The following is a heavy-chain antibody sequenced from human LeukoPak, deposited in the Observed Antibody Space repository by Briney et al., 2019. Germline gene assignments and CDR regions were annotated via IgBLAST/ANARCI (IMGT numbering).Heavy chain of an antibody. V-gene: IGHV1-2*02. Sequence: SVKVSCKASGYTFTGYYMHWVRQAPGQGREWMGWINPNSGGTNYARKFQGRVTLTSDSSISTAYMELSSLTSDDTAVYYCARIAVAGTSREDWFDPWGQGTLVTVSS. CDR1: GYTFTGYY. D-gene: IGHD6-19*01. CDR3: ARIAVAGTSREDWFDP. CDR2: INPNSGGT. J-gene: IGHJ5*02.